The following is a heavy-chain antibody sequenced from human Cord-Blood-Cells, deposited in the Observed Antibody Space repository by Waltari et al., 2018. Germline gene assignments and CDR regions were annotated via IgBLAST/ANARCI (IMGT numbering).Heavy chain of an antibody. D-gene: IGHD3-10*01. CDR2: IKHSGST. CDR1: GGSFSGYY. CDR3: ASYYGSGSYYNDY. J-gene: IGHJ4*02. V-gene: IGHV4-34*01. Sequence: QVQLQQWGAGLLKPSETLSLTCAVYGGSFSGYYWSWIRQPPGKGLEWIGEIKHSGSTNDNPALKSRVTRSVDTSKNQFSLKLSSVTAADTAVYYCASYYGSGSYYNDYWGQGTLVTVSS.